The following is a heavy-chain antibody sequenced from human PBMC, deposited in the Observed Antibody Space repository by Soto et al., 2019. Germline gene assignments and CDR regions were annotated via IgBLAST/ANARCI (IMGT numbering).Heavy chain of an antibody. CDR3: AKAYSSGLHVPPLLDYYGMDV. J-gene: IGHJ6*02. CDR2: ISYDGSNK. V-gene: IGHV3-30*18. D-gene: IGHD6-19*01. Sequence: QVQLVESGGGVVQPGRSLRLSCAASGFTFSSYGMHWVRQAPGKGLEWVAVISYDGSNKYYADSVKGRFTISRDNSKNTLYLQMNSLRAEDTAVYYCAKAYSSGLHVPPLLDYYGMDVWGQGTTVTVSS. CDR1: GFTFSSYG.